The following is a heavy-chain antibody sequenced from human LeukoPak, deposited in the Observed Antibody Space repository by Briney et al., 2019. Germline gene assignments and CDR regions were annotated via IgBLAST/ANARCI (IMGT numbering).Heavy chain of an antibody. D-gene: IGHD3-22*01. J-gene: IGHJ4*02. CDR3: ARDGSYDSRTIFDH. Sequence: GASLTLSCEASGVTFRSYRMSWVRPAPGKGLERISAIRSSSSYKYYADSVKGRFTISRDNSKNSLYLQMNSLRAEDTAVYCCARDGSYDSRTIFDHWGQGTLVTVSS. V-gene: IGHV3-21*01. CDR1: GVTFRSYR. CDR2: IRSSSSYK.